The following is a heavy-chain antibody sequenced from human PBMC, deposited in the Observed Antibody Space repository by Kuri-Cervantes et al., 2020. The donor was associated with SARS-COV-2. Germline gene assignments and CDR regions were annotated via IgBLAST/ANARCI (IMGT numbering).Heavy chain of an antibody. CDR3: AKHYGSGLSYYYYGMDV. V-gene: IGHV3-48*02. CDR2: ISSSSSTI. J-gene: IGHJ6*02. CDR1: GFTFSSYS. Sequence: GGSLRLSCAASGFTFSSYSMNWVRQAPGKGLEWVSYISSSSSTIYYADSVKGRFTISRDNAKNSLYLRMNSLRDEDTAVYYCAKHYGSGLSYYYYGMDVWGQGTTVTVSS. D-gene: IGHD3-10*01.